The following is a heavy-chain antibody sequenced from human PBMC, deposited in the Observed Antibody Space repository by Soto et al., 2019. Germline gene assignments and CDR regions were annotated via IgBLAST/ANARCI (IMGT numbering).Heavy chain of an antibody. J-gene: IGHJ6*02. CDR2: ISYDGSNK. Sequence: QVQLVESGGGVVQPGRSLRLSCAASGFTFSSYGMRWVRQAPGKGLEWVAFISYDGSNKYYADSVKGRFTISRDNSKNTLYLPMHRPRAEDTAVYYCAKHPHYDFCIGYGLGYGMDVWGQGTTVTVSS. CDR1: GFTFSSYG. CDR3: AKHPHYDFCIGYGLGYGMDV. D-gene: IGHD3-3*01. V-gene: IGHV3-30*18.